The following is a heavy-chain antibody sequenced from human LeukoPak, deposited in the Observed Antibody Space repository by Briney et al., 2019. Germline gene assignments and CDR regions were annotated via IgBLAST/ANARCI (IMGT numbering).Heavy chain of an antibody. D-gene: IGHD6-13*01. CDR1: GYTFTSYG. CDR2: ISAYNGNT. J-gene: IGHJ4*02. V-gene: IGHV1-18*01. CDR3: ARAASEIAAALIDY. Sequence: GASVKVSCKASGYTFTSYGISWVRQAPGQGLEWMGWISAYNGNTNYAQKLQGRVTMTRDTSTSTVYMELSSLRSEDTAVYYCARAASEIAAALIDYWGQGTLVTVSS.